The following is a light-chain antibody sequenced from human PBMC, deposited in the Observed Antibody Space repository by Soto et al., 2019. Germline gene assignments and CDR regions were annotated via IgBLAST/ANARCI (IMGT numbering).Light chain of an antibody. J-gene: IGKJ1*01. CDR3: HQTYSTPRT. V-gene: IGKV1-39*01. Sequence: DIQMTQSPYSLSASVGDRVTITCRASQTISRYLNWYQQKPGKAPTLLIYSASSLQSGVPSRFSGSGSGTDFTLTISSLQPEDFAIYYCHQTYSTPRTFGQGTKVEIK. CDR2: SAS. CDR1: QTISRY.